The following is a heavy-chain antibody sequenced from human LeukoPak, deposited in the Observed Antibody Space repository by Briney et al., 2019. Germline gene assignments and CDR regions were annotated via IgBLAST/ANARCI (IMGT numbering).Heavy chain of an antibody. J-gene: IGHJ4*02. CDR2: IYYSGST. CDR1: GGSISSYY. CDR3: ARARYSSGWQESFDY. Sequence: PSETLSLTCTVSGGSISSYYWSWIRQPAGKGLEWIGYIYYSGSTNYNPSLKSRVTISVDTSKNQFSLKLSSATAADTAVYYCARARYSSGWQESFDYWGQGTLVTVSS. V-gene: IGHV4-59*01. D-gene: IGHD6-19*01.